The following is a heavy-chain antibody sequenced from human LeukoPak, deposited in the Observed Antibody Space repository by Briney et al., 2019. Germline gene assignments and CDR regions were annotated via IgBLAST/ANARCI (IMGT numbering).Heavy chain of an antibody. D-gene: IGHD4-17*01. CDR2: MHYSGST. J-gene: IGHJ5*02. Sequence: PSETLSLTCTVSGASTRSYYWSWIRQPPGKGLEWIGYMHYSGSTNYNPSLKSRVTISLDTSKNQFSLKLSSVTAADTAVYYCARVLTTATSNWFDPWGQGTLVTVSP. CDR1: GASTRSYY. CDR3: ARVLTTATSNWFDP. V-gene: IGHV4-59*01.